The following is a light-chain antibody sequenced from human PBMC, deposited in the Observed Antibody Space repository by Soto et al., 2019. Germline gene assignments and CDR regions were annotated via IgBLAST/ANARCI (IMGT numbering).Light chain of an antibody. V-gene: IGKV3-20*01. J-gene: IGKJ4*01. Sequence: ESVVTQSPGTLSLSPGERATLSCRARQSVSSSYLAWYQQKHGQSPRILIYAASSRATGSPDRFSGSGSWTVFTLTISRLEPEDCAVYYCQQYGSSSLTFGGETKMPIK. CDR2: AAS. CDR3: QQYGSSSLT. CDR1: QSVSSSY.